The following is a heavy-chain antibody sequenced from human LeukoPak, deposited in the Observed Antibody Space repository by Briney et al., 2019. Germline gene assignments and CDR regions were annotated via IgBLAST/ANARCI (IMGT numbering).Heavy chain of an antibody. V-gene: IGHV3-48*02. CDR1: GFTFSSYS. Sequence: PGGSLRLSCAASGFTFSSYSMNWVRQAPGKGREWVSYISSSSSTIYYADSVKGRFTISRDNAKNSLYLQMNSLRDDDTAVYYCARDFNAGAYHESSGYRTSLDYWGQGTLVTVSS. CDR2: ISSSSSTI. CDR3: ARDFNAGAYHESSGYRTSLDY. J-gene: IGHJ4*02. D-gene: IGHD3-22*01.